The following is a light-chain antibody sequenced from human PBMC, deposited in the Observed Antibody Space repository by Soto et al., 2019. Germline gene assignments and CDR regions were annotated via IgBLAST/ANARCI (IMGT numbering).Light chain of an antibody. Sequence: QSVLSQPPSASGSPGQSVTISCTGTSSDVGGYNYVSWYQQHPGKAPKLMIYEVSKRPSGVPDRFSGSKSGNTASLTVSGRQAEDDSDYYCSSYAGSNNVVFGGGTKVTVL. CDR2: EVS. V-gene: IGLV2-8*01. J-gene: IGLJ2*01. CDR1: SSDVGGYNY. CDR3: SSYAGSNNVV.